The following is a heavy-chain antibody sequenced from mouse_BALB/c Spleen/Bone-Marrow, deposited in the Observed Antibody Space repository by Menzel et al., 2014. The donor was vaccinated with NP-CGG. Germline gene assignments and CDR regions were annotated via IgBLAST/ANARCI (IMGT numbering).Heavy chain of an antibody. V-gene: IGHV1S81*02. Sequence: QVQLQQPGAELVKPGASVKLSCKASGYTFTSYYMYWVKQRPGQGLEWFGEINPSNGGTNFNEKFKNKATLTVDISSSTAYMQLSSLTSEDSAVYYCSRGRRDALDYWGQGTSVTVSS. CDR1: GYTFTSYY. J-gene: IGHJ4*01. CDR3: SRGRRDALDY. CDR2: INPSNGGT.